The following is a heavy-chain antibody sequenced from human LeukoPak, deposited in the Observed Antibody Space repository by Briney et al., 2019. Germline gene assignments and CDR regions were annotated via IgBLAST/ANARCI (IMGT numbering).Heavy chain of an antibody. J-gene: IGHJ4*02. V-gene: IGHV1-46*01. CDR1: GYTFTSYY. CDR3: ARDSPRVYYGSGSYYNALGY. D-gene: IGHD3-10*01. CDR2: INPSGGST. Sequence: GASVKVSCKAPGYTFTSYYMHWVRQAPGQGLEWMGIINPSGGSTSYAQKFQGRVTMTRDTSTSTVYMELSSLRSEDTTVYYCARDSPRVYYGSGSYYNALGYWGQGTLVTVSS.